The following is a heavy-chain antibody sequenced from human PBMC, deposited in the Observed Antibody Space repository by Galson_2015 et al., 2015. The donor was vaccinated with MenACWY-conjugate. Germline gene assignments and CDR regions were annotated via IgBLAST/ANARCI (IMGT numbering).Heavy chain of an antibody. D-gene: IGHD2-15*01. V-gene: IGHV4-59*08. CDR3: ARGTVVVVAARVSYYYYGMDV. Sequence: ETLSLACTVSGGSISSCYWRWLRPPPGKGLEWIGYIYYSGSTNYNPSLKSRVTISVDTSKNQFSLKLSSVTAADTAVYYCARGTVVVVAARVSYYYYGMDVWGQGTTVTVSS. CDR1: GGSISSCY. CDR2: IYYSGST. J-gene: IGHJ6*02.